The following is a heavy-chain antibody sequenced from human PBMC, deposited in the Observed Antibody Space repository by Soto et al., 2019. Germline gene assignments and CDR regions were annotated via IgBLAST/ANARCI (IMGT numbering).Heavy chain of an antibody. D-gene: IGHD3-10*01. Sequence: QVQLVESGGGVVQPGRSLRLSCAASGFTFSSYGMHWVRQAPGKGLEWVAVIWYDGGNKYYADSVKGRFTISRDNSKNTLYLQMNSLRAEDTAVYYCARPRREEEFGELDYWGQGTLVTVSS. CDR1: GFTFSSYG. CDR3: ARPRREEEFGELDY. J-gene: IGHJ4*02. V-gene: IGHV3-33*01. CDR2: IWYDGGNK.